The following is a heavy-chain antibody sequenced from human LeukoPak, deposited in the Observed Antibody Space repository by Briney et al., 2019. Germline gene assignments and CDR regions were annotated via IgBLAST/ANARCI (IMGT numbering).Heavy chain of an antibody. Sequence: ASVKVSCKASGGTFSSYAISWVRQAPGQGLEWMGGIIPTFGTANYAQKFQGRVTITTDESTSTAYMELSSLRSEDTAVYYCARDPEDDYSGVWFDPWGQGTLVTVSS. CDR1: GGTFSSYA. D-gene: IGHD4-11*01. CDR2: IIPTFGTA. J-gene: IGHJ5*02. V-gene: IGHV1-69*05. CDR3: ARDPEDDYSGVWFDP.